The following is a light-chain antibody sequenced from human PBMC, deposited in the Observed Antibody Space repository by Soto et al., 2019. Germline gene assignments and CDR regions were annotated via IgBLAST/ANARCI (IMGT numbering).Light chain of an antibody. CDR3: QVWDSGSAHVV. Sequence: SYELTQPHSVSVAPGKTASISCGGNNIGRKGVHWYQQKPGQAPVLVIYSDTDLPPVIPERFSGSNSANLATLTISRVEDGDEADYYCQVWDSGSAHVVFGGGTKLTVL. CDR1: NIGRKG. V-gene: IGLV3-21*04. J-gene: IGLJ2*01. CDR2: SDT.